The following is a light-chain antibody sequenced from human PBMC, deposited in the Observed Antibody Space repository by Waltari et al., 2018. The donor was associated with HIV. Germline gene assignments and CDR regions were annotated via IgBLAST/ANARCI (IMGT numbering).Light chain of an antibody. CDR2: EAS. Sequence: DIQMTQSPTTLSASVGARVTMSCLASQRVNRWLAWYQHKPETAPNLLIDEASSLEVRVPSRFSGGGSDTDFTLTIDNLQAADFATYCWQQYEDYPLTFGGGTKVDIK. CDR3: QQYEDYPLT. V-gene: IGKV1-5*01. J-gene: IGKJ4*01. CDR1: QRVNRW.